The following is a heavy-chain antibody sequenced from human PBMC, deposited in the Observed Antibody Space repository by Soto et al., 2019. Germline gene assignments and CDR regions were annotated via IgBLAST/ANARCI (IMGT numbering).Heavy chain of an antibody. V-gene: IGHV3-23*01. D-gene: IGHD2-21*02. CDR1: GFTFDTYA. CDR3: AKDQTDVTLFDY. J-gene: IGHJ4*02. Sequence: GGSLRLSCAASGFTFDTYAMSWVRQAPGKGLEWVSCITGSGGSTDYADSVKGRFTISRETSRNTLYLQVNSLRAEDTAVYYCAKDQTDVTLFDYWGQGTLVTVSS. CDR2: ITGSGGST.